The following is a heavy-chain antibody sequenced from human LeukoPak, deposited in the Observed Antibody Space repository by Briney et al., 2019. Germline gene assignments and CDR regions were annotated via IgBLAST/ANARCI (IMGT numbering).Heavy chain of an antibody. D-gene: IGHD1-26*01. CDR3: ARRKKEELLIDY. CDR2: IYPGDSDT. Sequence: GESLQISCKGSGYSFTSYWIGWVRQMPGKGLEWMGIIYPGDSDTRYSPSFQSQGTILSDKPSITAYLEWSSLKASDTAMYYCARRKKEELLIDYWGQGTLVTVSS. CDR1: GYSFTSYW. J-gene: IGHJ4*02. V-gene: IGHV5-51*01.